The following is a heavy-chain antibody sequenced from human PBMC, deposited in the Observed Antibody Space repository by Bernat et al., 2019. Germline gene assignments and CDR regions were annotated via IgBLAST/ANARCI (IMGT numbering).Heavy chain of an antibody. CDR1: GFTFSSYR. Sequence: QVQLVESGGGVVQPGRSLRLSCAASGFTFSSYRMHWVRQAPGKGLERVAVISYDGSKKYYADSVKGRFTSSRDNSKNTLYLQMNSLRAEDTAVYYCAKEANAYCGGDCYSFDYWGQGTLVTVSS. D-gene: IGHD2-21*01. V-gene: IGHV3-30*18. CDR2: ISYDGSKK. CDR3: AKEANAYCGGDCYSFDY. J-gene: IGHJ4*02.